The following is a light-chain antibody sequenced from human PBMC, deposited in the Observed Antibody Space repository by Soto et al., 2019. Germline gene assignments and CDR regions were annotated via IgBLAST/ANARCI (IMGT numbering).Light chain of an antibody. CDR1: QSVLHSSHNENY. J-gene: IGKJ2*01. CDR2: WAS. V-gene: IGKV4-1*01. CDR3: QQYYSTPYT. Sequence: DIVMTQSPDSLSLSLGERATINCKSSQSVLHSSHNENYLVWYQQKPGQPPKLLIYWASTREAGVPDRFSGSGFGPDFSLTNSCLQAEDVAVYYCQQYYSTPYTFGQGTKLEIK.